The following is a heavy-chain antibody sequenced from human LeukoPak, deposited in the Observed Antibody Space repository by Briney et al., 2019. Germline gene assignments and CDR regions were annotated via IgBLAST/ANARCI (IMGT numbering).Heavy chain of an antibody. CDR2: INHSGST. CDR1: GGSISSYS. J-gene: IGHJ3*02. Sequence: SETLSLTCTVSGGSISSYSWSWIRQPPGKGLEWIGEINHSGSTNYNPSLKSRVTISVDTSKNQFSLKLSSVTAADTAVYYCARDRAAAGGDAFDIWGQGTMVTVSS. CDR3: ARDRAAAGGDAFDI. V-gene: IGHV4-34*01. D-gene: IGHD6-13*01.